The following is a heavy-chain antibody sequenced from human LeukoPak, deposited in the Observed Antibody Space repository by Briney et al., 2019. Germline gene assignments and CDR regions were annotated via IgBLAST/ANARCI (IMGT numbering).Heavy chain of an antibody. Sequence: PSETLSLTCAVYGGSFSGYYWSWIRQPPGKGLEWIGEINHSGSTNYSPSLKSRVTISVDTSKNQFSLKLSSVTAADTAVYYCARDRRRIQLWFSNWFDPWGQGTLVTVSS. CDR2: INHSGST. CDR3: ARDRRRIQLWFSNWFDP. D-gene: IGHD5-18*01. V-gene: IGHV4-34*01. CDR1: GGSFSGYY. J-gene: IGHJ5*02.